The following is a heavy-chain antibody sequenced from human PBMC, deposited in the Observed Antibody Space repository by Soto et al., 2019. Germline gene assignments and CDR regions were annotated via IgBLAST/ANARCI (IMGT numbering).Heavy chain of an antibody. J-gene: IGHJ4*02. V-gene: IGHV2-5*02. CDR3: VRNLGNNPPDF. CDR1: GFSLSARGVG. CDR2: VYWDDDK. Sequence: QITLKESGPTLVKPTQTLTLTCTFSGFSLSARGVGVGWIRQPPGKALEWLALVYWDDDKRYSPSVKSRVTIVRDTSKNQVLFILTDMDPVDSATYYCVRNLGNNPPDFWGQGTLVTVSS. D-gene: IGHD1-1*01.